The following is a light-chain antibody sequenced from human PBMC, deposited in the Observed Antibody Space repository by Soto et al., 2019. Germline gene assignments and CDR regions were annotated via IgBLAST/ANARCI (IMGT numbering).Light chain of an antibody. CDR3: CSYAGSSSYV. CDR2: EGS. J-gene: IGLJ1*01. V-gene: IGLV2-23*01. Sequence: QSALTQPPSATGSPGQSVTISCTGTKNDIGVYNLVSWYQQHPGKAPKLMIYEGSKRPSGVSNRFSGSKSGNTASLTISGLQAEGEADYYCCSYAGSSSYVFGTGTKVTVL. CDR1: KNDIGVYNL.